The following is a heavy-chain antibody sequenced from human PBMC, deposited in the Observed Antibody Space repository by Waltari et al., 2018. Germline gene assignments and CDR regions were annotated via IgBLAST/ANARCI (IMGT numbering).Heavy chain of an antibody. D-gene: IGHD6-13*01. V-gene: IGHV3-73*02. CDR3: TRPKYDKRYSSDY. Sequence: EVQLVESGGGLVQPGGSLKLSCAASGFTFSGSAMHWVRQASGKVLEWVGRIRSKANSYATAYAASVKGRFTISRDDSKNTAYRQMNSLKTEDTAVYYCTRPKYDKRYSSDYWGQGTLVTVSS. CDR2: IRSKANSYAT. J-gene: IGHJ4*02. CDR1: GFTFSGSA.